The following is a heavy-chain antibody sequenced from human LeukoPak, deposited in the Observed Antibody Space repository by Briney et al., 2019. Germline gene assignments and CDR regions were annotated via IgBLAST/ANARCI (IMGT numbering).Heavy chain of an antibody. CDR3: ARKGRPNYYDSSGYQFDY. J-gene: IGHJ4*02. D-gene: IGHD3-22*01. Sequence: ASVKVSCKASGYTFTSYDINWVRQATGQGLEWMGWMNPNSGNTGYAQKFQGRVTITRNTSISTAYMELSSLRSEDTAVYYCARKGRPNYYDSSGYQFDYWGQGTLVTVSS. CDR1: GYTFTSYD. CDR2: MNPNSGNT. V-gene: IGHV1-8*03.